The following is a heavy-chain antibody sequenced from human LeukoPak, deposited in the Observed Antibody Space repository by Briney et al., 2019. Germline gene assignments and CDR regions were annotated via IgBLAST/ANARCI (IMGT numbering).Heavy chain of an antibody. D-gene: IGHD5-24*01. CDR3: AREVGCSRDGYNSHFDY. CDR1: GYTFTGYY. V-gene: IGHV1-2*02. CDR2: INPNSGGT. J-gene: IGHJ4*02. Sequence: ASVKVSCTASGYTFTGYYMHWVRHAPGQGLEWMGWINPNSGGTNYAQKFQGRVTMTRDTSISTAYMELSRLRSDDTAVYYCAREVGCSRDGYNSHFDYWGQGTLVTVSS.